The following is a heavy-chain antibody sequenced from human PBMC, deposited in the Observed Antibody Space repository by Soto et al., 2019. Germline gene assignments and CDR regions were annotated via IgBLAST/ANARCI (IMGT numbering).Heavy chain of an antibody. V-gene: IGHV3-7*03. CDR3: TRTRAMDV. J-gene: IGHJ6*02. Sequence: EVQLVESGGGLVQPGGSLRLSCAASGFTFSTYWMSWVRQAPGKGLEWVAYIKQDGSEENYVGSVKGRFTISRDNAKNSLHLHMNSLRAEDTAVYYCTRTRAMDVWGQGTTVSVSS. CDR2: IKQDGSEE. CDR1: GFTFSTYW.